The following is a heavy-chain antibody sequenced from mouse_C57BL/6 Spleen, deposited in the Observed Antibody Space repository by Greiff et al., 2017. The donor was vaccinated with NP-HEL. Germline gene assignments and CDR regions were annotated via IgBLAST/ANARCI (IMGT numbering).Heavy chain of an antibody. CDR3: ARGDDYDAFAY. Sequence: EVKLVESGGDLVKPGGSLKLSCAASGFTFSSYGMSWVRQTPDKRLEWVATISSGGSYTYYPDSVKGRFTISRDNAKNTLYLQMSSLKSEDTAMYYCARGDDYDAFAYWGQGTLVTVSA. J-gene: IGHJ3*01. D-gene: IGHD2-4*01. V-gene: IGHV5-6*01. CDR1: GFTFSSYG. CDR2: ISSGGSYT.